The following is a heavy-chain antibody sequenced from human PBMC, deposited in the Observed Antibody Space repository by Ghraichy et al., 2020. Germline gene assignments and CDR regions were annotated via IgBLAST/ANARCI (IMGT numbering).Heavy chain of an antibody. CDR2: ISAGGGNT. Sequence: GALRLSCSASGFTFRNYGMNWVRQAPGKGLEWVSEISAGGGNTHYADSVKGRFTISRDDSRNTLYLQMSGLRVEDTAVYYCAKDLGYSYGYEHYFDSWGQGTQVTVSS. CDR1: GFTFRNYG. D-gene: IGHD5-18*01. V-gene: IGHV3-23*01. CDR3: AKDLGYSYGYEHYFDS. J-gene: IGHJ4*02.